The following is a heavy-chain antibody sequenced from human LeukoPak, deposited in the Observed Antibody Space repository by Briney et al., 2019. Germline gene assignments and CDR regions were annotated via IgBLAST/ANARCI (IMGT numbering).Heavy chain of an antibody. D-gene: IGHD2-2*01. J-gene: IGHJ4*02. CDR3: ARVRYCTSTSCPDFDC. Sequence: ASVKVSCKASGYTFSSYYIHWVRQAPGHGLEWMGMINPSGGSTSYAQRFQGRVTMTRDTSTSTVYMKLSSLRSEDTAVYSCARVRYCTSTSCPDFDCWGQGTLVTVSS. CDR1: GYTFSSYY. V-gene: IGHV1-46*01. CDR2: INPSGGST.